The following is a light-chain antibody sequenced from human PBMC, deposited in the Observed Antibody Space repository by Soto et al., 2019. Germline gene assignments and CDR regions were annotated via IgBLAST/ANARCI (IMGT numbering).Light chain of an antibody. CDR1: SSNIGAGYD. Sequence: QSVLTQPPSVSGAPGQRVTISCTGSSSNIGAGYDVHWYQQRPGTAPKLLIFGNINRPSGVPDRFSGSKSGTSASLAITGLQAQDEGEYYCQSYYSTRSARYVFGTGTKLTVL. CDR3: QSYYSTRSARYV. V-gene: IGLV1-40*01. J-gene: IGLJ1*01. CDR2: GNI.